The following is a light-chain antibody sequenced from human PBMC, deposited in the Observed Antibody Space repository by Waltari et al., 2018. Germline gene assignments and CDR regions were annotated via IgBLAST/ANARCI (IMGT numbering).Light chain of an antibody. Sequence: DIKMTQSPSTLSASVGDRVTIPCRTSQSITNWLAWYQQKPGKAPKPLIYRASNLESGVPSRFGGSGSGTEFTLTISSLQPDDFATYYCQQYDNYWTFGQGTKVEIK. CDR1: QSITNW. V-gene: IGKV1-5*03. J-gene: IGKJ1*01. CDR2: RAS. CDR3: QQYDNYWT.